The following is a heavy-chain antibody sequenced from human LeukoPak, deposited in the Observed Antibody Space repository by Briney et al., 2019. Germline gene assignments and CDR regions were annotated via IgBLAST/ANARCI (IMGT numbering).Heavy chain of an antibody. D-gene: IGHD7-27*01. CDR2: IDKSGGNI. CDR1: GFTFDTYA. Sequence: PGGSLRLSCAASGFTFDTYAMTWVRQAPGKGLEWVSVIDKSGGNIHYLDSAKGRFPISRDNSRDTLYLQMNSLRCQDTSVYYCAKYSPTGEPSNYWGQGTLVAVSS. J-gene: IGHJ4*02. V-gene: IGHV3-23*01. CDR3: AKYSPTGEPSNY.